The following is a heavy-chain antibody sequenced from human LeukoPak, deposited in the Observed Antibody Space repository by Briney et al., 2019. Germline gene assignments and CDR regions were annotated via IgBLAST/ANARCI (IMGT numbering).Heavy chain of an antibody. CDR1: GGSMSRSRYF. Sequence: SETLSPTCTVSGGSMSRSRYFWGWIRQPPGKGLEWIGTVYYSGSTYYNPSLKSRVTISADTSKNQFSPNLRSVTAADTAVYYCATRANSETWGQGTLVTVSS. J-gene: IGHJ4*02. CDR3: ATRANSET. CDR2: VYYSGST. V-gene: IGHV4-39*07.